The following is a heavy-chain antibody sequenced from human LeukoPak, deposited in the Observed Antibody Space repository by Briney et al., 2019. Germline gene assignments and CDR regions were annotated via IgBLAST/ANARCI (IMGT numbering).Heavy chain of an antibody. CDR2: INHSGST. CDR3: ARTRYYYDSSGYSYYFDY. D-gene: IGHD3-22*01. J-gene: IGHJ4*02. V-gene: IGHV4-34*09. CDR1: GGSFSGYY. Sequence: SETLSLTCAVYGGSFSGYYWSWIRQPPGKGLEWIGEINHSGSTYYNPSLKSRVTISVDTSKNQFSLKLTSVTAADTAVYYCARTRYYYDSSGYSYYFDYWGQGTLVTVSS.